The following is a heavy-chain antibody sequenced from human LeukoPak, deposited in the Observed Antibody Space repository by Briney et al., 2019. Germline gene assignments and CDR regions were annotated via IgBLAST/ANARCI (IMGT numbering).Heavy chain of an antibody. Sequence: GGSLGLSCAVSGLTFSSYAMSWVRQAPGKGLECVSAISGNGASTYYADSVKGRFTISRDNSKNTLYLQMHSLRAEDTAVYYCAKTTVTYDYYYGMDVWGQGTTVTVSS. V-gene: IGHV3-23*01. CDR1: GLTFSSYA. D-gene: IGHD4-17*01. J-gene: IGHJ6*02. CDR3: AKTTVTYDYYYGMDV. CDR2: ISGNGAST.